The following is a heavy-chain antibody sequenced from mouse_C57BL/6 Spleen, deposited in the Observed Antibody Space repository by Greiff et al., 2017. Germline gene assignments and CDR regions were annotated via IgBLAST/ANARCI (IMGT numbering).Heavy chain of an antibody. CDR3: ARLYYCDY. V-gene: IGHV1-82*01. Sequence: VQLQQSGPELVKPGASVKISCKASGYAFSSSWMNWVQQRPGKGLEWIGRIYPGDGDTNYNGKFKGKATLTADKTSSTAYMQLSSLTSEDSAVYFCARLYYCDYWGQGTTLTVSS. CDR1: GYAFSSSW. CDR2: IYPGDGDT. J-gene: IGHJ2*01.